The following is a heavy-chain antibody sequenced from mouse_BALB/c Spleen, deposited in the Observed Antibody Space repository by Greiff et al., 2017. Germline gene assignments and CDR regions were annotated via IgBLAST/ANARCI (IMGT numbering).Heavy chain of an antibody. CDR2: INPSNGRT. Sequence: VKVVESGAELVKPGASVKLSCKASGYTFTSYWMHWVKQRPGQGLEWIGEINPSNGRTNYNEKFKSKATLTVDKSSSTAYMQLSSLTSEDSAVYYCARNDGYDAMDYWGQGTSVTVSS. D-gene: IGHD2-3*01. J-gene: IGHJ4*01. V-gene: IGHV1S81*02. CDR1: GYTFTSYW. CDR3: ARNDGYDAMDY.